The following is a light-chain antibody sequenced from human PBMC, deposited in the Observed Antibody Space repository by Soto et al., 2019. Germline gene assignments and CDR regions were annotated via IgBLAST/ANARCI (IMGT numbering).Light chain of an antibody. CDR2: DVS. J-gene: IGKJ5*01. CDR1: QDIRGA. Sequence: AIQLTQSPSSLSASVGDRVTITCRASQDIRGALAWYQQKPGKAPKILIYDVSSLQSGVPSRFSGSSSVTDFTLTISGLQPEDFATYYCQQFNSYPIIFGQGTRLDIK. CDR3: QQFNSYPII. V-gene: IGKV1-13*02.